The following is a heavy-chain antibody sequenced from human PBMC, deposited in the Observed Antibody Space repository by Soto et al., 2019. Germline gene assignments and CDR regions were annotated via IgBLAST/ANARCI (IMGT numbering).Heavy chain of an antibody. CDR3: ARVAGRSGWQRASFDP. J-gene: IGHJ5*02. CDR1: GYTFTSYA. V-gene: IGHV1-3*01. D-gene: IGHD6-19*01. Sequence: QVQLLQSGAEVKKPGASVKVSCKASGYTFTSYAMHWVRQAPGQRLEWMGWINAGNGNTKYSQKFQSRVTITRDTSASTAYMELSSLRSEDTAVYYCARVAGRSGWQRASFDPCGQGTLVTVSS. CDR2: INAGNGNT.